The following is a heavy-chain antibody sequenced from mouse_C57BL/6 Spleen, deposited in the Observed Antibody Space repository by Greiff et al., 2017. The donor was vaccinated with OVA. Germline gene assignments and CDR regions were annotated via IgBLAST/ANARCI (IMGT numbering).Heavy chain of an antibody. CDR1: GYSITSGYD. J-gene: IGHJ2*01. CDR3: ARGGELGFDY. D-gene: IGHD4-1*01. CDR2: ISYSGST. Sequence: VQLQQSGPGMVKPSQSLSLTCTVTGYSITSGYDWHWIRHFPGNKLEWMGYISYSGSTNYNPSLKSRISITHDTSKNHFFLKLNSVTTEDTATYYCARGGELGFDYWGQGTTLTVSS. V-gene: IGHV3-1*01.